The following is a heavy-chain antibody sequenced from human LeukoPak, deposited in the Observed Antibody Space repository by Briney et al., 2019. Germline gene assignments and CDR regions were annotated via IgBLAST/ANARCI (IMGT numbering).Heavy chain of an antibody. V-gene: IGHV3-33*01. CDR1: GFTFSSYD. CDR3: ARESYSGTFDS. J-gene: IGHJ4*02. CDR2: IWYDGSNK. D-gene: IGHD1-26*01. Sequence: PGRSLRLSCAASGFTFSSYDMHWVRQAPGKGLEWVAVIWYDGSNKYYADSVKGRFTISRDNSKNTVYLQLNSLRAEDTAVYYCARESYSGTFDSWGPGTLVSVSS.